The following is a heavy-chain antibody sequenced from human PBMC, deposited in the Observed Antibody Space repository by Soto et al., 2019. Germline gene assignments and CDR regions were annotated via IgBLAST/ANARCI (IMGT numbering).Heavy chain of an antibody. CDR1: WFTVSSNY. CDR2: IYPDGTT. CDR3: ARVDRGSSLFYYYYGVDV. J-gene: IGHJ6*02. V-gene: IGHV3-53*01. Sequence: PGGSLRLSWAASWFTVSSNYMSWVRQAPGTGLEWVSVIYPDGTTSYAGSVKGRFTISRDNSKNTLYLQMDSLRAEDTAVYYCARVDRGSSLFYYYYGVDVWGQGTTVTVSS. D-gene: IGHD6-6*01.